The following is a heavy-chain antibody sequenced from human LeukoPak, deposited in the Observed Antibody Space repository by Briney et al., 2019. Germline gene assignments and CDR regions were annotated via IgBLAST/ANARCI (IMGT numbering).Heavy chain of an antibody. D-gene: IGHD2-21*02. CDR3: ARATLRGDPFDF. V-gene: IGHV4-31*03. CDR1: GDSISSGGYY. Sequence: SETLSLTCTVSGDSISSGGYYWPWLRQHPGKGLEWIGNIFTSGNTYYNPSLKGRIFTSVDTSKSQFSLRLTSVTAADTAVYYCARATLRGDPFDFWGQGLQVTVSS. J-gene: IGHJ4*02. CDR2: IFTSGNT.